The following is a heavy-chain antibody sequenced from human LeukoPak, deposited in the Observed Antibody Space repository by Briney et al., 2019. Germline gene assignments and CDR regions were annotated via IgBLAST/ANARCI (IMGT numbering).Heavy chain of an antibody. CDR1: GGSFSGYY. J-gene: IGHJ5*02. CDR2: INHSGST. V-gene: IGHV4-34*01. D-gene: IGHD6-13*01. CDR3: ATKIAAAVSSNWFDP. Sequence: SETLSLTYAVYGGSFSGYYWSWIRQPPGKGLEWIGEINHSGSTNYNPSLKSRVTISVDTSKNQFSLKLSSVTAADTAVYYCATKIAAAVSSNWFDPWGQGTLVTVSS.